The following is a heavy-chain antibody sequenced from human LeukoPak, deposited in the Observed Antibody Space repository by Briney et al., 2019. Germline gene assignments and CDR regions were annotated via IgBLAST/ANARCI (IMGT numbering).Heavy chain of an antibody. CDR3: ARTYYDFWSGYYYYFDY. V-gene: IGHV4-61*05. CDR1: GGSISSTTCF. Sequence: PSETLSLTCTVSGGSISSTTCFWGWIRQPPGKGLEWIGYTYYSGNSNYNPALKGRVTISVDTSKNQFSLKLSSVTAADTAVYYCARTYYDFWSGYYYYFDYWGQGTLVTVSS. CDR2: TYYSGNS. D-gene: IGHD3-3*01. J-gene: IGHJ4*02.